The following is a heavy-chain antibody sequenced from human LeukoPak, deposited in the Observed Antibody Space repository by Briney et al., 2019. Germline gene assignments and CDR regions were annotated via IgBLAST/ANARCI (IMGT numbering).Heavy chain of an antibody. CDR3: ARGTVVAPLLT. D-gene: IGHD2-15*01. J-gene: IGHJ5*02. CDR2: INHSGST. Sequence: SETLSLTCAVYGGSFSGYYWSGIRQPPGKGLEWIGEINHSGSTNYDPSLKSRVTISVDTSKNQFSLKLSSVTAADTAVYYCARGTVVAPLLTWGQGTLVTVSS. CDR1: GGSFSGYY. V-gene: IGHV4-34*01.